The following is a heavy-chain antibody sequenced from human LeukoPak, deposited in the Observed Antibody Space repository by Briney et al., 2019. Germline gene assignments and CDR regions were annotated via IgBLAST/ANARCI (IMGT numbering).Heavy chain of an antibody. CDR2: ITGGGSRT. D-gene: IGHD6-19*01. V-gene: IGHV3-23*01. CDR1: GFTFSNYG. Sequence: GGSLRLSCAASGFTFSNYGMSWVRQAPGKGLEWVSSITGGGSRTYYADTVKGRCTISRDDSKNTLHLQMNSLRVEDTAVYYCAKEDSSGWHWGQGTLVTVSP. J-gene: IGHJ4*02. CDR3: AKEDSSGWH.